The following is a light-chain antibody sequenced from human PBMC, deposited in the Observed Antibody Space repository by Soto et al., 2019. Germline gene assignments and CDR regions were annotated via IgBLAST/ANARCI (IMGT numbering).Light chain of an antibody. J-gene: IGKJ2*01. CDR1: QSGSSSTY. V-gene: IGKV3-20*01. Sequence: EIVLTQSPGTLSLSPGERATLSCRASQSGSSSTYLAWYQQKPDQAPRLLIYGASTRATVIPDRFSGSGSGTDFTLTISRREPEDFAVYYCHQYGSSPSYTVGKGTKLEI. CDR2: GAS. CDR3: HQYGSSPSYT.